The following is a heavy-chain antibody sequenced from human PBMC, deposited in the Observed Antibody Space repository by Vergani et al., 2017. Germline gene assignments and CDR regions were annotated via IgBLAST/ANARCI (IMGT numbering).Heavy chain of an antibody. CDR2: ISYDGSNK. CDR1: GYSISSGY. D-gene: IGHD2-2*01. J-gene: IGHJ4*02. CDR3: ASRXCGSTSCPYYFFDY. V-gene: IGHV3-30-3*01. Sequence: QVQLQESGPGLVKPSETLCLTCAVSGYSISSGYYWGWIRQPPGKGLEWVAVISYDGSNKFYADSVKGRFTISRDNSKNTLYLQMNSLRAEDTAVYYCASRXCGSTSCPYYFFDYWGQGTLVTVSS.